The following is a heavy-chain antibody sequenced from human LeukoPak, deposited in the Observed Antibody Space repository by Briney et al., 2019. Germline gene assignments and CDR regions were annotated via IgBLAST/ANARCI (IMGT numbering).Heavy chain of an antibody. V-gene: IGHV4-59*01. CDR1: GGSISSYY. CDR2: IYYSGST. Sequence: SETLSLTCTVSGGSISSYYWSWIRQPPGKGLEWIGNIYYSGSTNYNPSLKSRVTISVDTSKNQFSLKLSSVTAADTAVYYCARAEGGELPYYYYGMDVWGQGTTVTVSS. J-gene: IGHJ6*02. CDR3: ARAEGGELPYYYYGMDV. D-gene: IGHD1-26*01.